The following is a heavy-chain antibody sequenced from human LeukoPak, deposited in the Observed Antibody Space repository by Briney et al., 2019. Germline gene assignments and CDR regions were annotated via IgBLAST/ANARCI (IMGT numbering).Heavy chain of an antibody. Sequence: ASVTVSCKASGYTFTSYGISWVRQAPGQGLEWMGWISAYNGNTNYAQKLQGRVTMTTDTSTSTAYMELRSLRSDDTAVYYCATQLWFGENWYFDYWGQGTLVTVSS. CDR3: ATQLWFGENWYFDY. J-gene: IGHJ4*02. D-gene: IGHD3-10*01. V-gene: IGHV1-18*01. CDR2: ISAYNGNT. CDR1: GYTFTSYG.